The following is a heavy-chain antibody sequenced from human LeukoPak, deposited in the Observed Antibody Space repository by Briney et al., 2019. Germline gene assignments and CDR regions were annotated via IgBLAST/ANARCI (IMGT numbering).Heavy chain of an antibody. CDR3: DRHSFDPYGDYDY. CDR2: IYYSGST. J-gene: IGHJ4*02. Sequence: SETLSLTCTVSGGSISSSSYYWGWIRQPPGKGLEWIGSIYYSGSTYYNPSLKSRVTISVDTSKNQISLKLSSMTDADTAVYYCDRHSFDPYGDYDYWGQGTLVTVSS. CDR1: GGSISSSSYY. V-gene: IGHV4-39*01. D-gene: IGHD4-17*01.